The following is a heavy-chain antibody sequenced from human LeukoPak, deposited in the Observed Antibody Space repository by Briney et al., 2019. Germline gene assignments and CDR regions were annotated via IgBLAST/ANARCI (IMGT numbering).Heavy chain of an antibody. V-gene: IGHV3-23*01. Sequence: PGGSLRLSCAASGFTFSSYAMSWVRQAPGKGLEWVSAISGSGGSTYYADSVKGRFTISRDNSDNTLYLQMNSLRAEDTAVYYCAKDRPNYYGSNGHYYKLNGDCWGQGTLVTVSS. CDR1: GFTFSSYA. D-gene: IGHD3-22*01. CDR3: AKDRPNYYGSNGHYYKLNGDC. CDR2: ISGSGGST. J-gene: IGHJ4*02.